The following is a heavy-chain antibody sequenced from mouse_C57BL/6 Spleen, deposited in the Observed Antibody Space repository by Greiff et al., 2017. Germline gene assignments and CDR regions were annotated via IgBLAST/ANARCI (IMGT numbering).Heavy chain of an antibody. Sequence: VQLQQPGAELVRPGTSVKLSCKASGYTFTSYWMHWVKQRPGQGLEWIGVIDPSDSYTNYNQKFKRKATLTVDTSSSTAYMQLSSLTSEDSSVYYCARNWDDYWYFDVWGTGTTVTVSS. CDR2: IDPSDSYT. V-gene: IGHV1-59*01. CDR3: ARNWDDYWYFDV. D-gene: IGHD2-3*01. CDR1: GYTFTSYW. J-gene: IGHJ1*03.